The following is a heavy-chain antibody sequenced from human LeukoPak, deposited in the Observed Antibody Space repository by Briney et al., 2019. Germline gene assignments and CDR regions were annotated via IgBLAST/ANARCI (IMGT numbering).Heavy chain of an antibody. CDR3: ARGPSGYHNT. D-gene: IGHD5-12*01. Sequence: GGSLRLSCAASGFAFSSYGMHWVRQAPGKGLEWVAFIRYDGSNKYYADSVKGRFTISRDNSKNTLYLQMNSLRAEDTAVYYCARGPSGYHNTGGQGTLVTVSS. V-gene: IGHV3-30*02. CDR1: GFAFSSYG. CDR2: IRYDGSNK. J-gene: IGHJ4*02.